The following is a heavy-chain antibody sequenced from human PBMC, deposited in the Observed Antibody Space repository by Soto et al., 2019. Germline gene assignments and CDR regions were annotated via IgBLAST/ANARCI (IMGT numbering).Heavy chain of an antibody. D-gene: IGHD3-3*01. CDR2: IKQDGSEK. V-gene: IGHV3-7*01. Sequence: GGSLRLSCAASGFTFSSYWMSWVRQAPGKGLEWVANIKQDGSEKYYVDSVKGRFTISRDNAKNSLYLQMNSLRAEDTAVYYCARDNDFWSGYYHPYYYYMEVWGKGTTVTVSS. CDR3: ARDNDFWSGYYHPYYYYMEV. J-gene: IGHJ6*03. CDR1: GFTFSSYW.